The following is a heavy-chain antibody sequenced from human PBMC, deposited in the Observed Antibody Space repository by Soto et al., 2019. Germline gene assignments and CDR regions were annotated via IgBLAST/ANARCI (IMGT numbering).Heavy chain of an antibody. J-gene: IGHJ4*02. CDR1: GFTFSSYG. D-gene: IGHD5-12*01. CDR2: IWYDGSNK. V-gene: IGHV3-33*01. CDR3: ARERFIDGYNTFDY. Sequence: PGGSLRLSCAASGFTFSSYGMHWVRQAPGKGLEWVAVIWYDGSNKYYADSVKGRFTISRDNSKNTLYLQMNSLRAEDTAVYYCARERFIDGYNTFDYWGQGTLVTVSS.